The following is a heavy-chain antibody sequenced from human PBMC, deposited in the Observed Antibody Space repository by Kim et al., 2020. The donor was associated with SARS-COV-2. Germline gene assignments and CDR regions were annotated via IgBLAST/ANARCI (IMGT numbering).Heavy chain of an antibody. D-gene: IGHD3-22*01. CDR1: GGSINSVDYY. V-gene: IGHV4-31*03. J-gene: IGHJ3*02. CDR2: IYYSGNT. CDR3: ARDWDIDSSGHADAFDI. Sequence: SETLSLTCTVSGGSINSVDYYWSWVRQLPGKGLEWIGYIYYSGNTKYNPSLTSRVLISIDESKNQFSLKLNSVTAADTAVYYCARDWDIDSSGHADAFDIWGRGTTVIVSS.